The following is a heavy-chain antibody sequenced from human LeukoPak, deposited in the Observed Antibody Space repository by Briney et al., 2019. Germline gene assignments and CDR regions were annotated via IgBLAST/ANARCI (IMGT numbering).Heavy chain of an antibody. D-gene: IGHD5-18*01. Sequence: GESLKISCKGSGYSFTSYWIGWVRQMPGKGLEWMGIIYPGDSDTRYSPSFQGQVTISADKSISTTYLQWSSLKASDTTMYYCASRAAMDPYYFDYWGQGTLVTVSS. J-gene: IGHJ4*02. CDR1: GYSFTSYW. V-gene: IGHV5-51*01. CDR2: IYPGDSDT. CDR3: ASRAAMDPYYFDY.